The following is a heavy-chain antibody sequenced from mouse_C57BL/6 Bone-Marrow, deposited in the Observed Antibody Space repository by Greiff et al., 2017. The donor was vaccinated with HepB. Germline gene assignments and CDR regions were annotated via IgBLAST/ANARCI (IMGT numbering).Heavy chain of an antibody. Sequence: QVQLQQPGAELVKPGASVKLSCKASGYTFTSYWMHWVKQRPGQGLEWIGMIHPNSGSTNYNEKFKSKATLTVDKSSSTAYMQLSSLTSEDSEVYYCARGDLYGSSTDYWGQGTTLTVSS. D-gene: IGHD1-1*01. J-gene: IGHJ2*01. CDR3: ARGDLYGSSTDY. V-gene: IGHV1-64*01. CDR1: GYTFTSYW. CDR2: IHPNSGST.